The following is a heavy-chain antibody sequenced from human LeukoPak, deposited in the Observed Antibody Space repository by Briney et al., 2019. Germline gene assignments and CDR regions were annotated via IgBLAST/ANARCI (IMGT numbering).Heavy chain of an antibody. CDR2: IRSVRDGGTT. V-gene: IGHV3-15*01. CDR1: GFTFSSYA. Sequence: GSLRLSCAASGFTFSSYAMTWVRQAPGKGLEWIGRIRSVRDGGTTDYADPVKGRVTISRDDSIATLYLVLNSLTTEDTAVYYCATDLAHGLGAYDVWGQGTLVAVSS. D-gene: IGHD2-8*01. CDR3: ATDLAHGLGAYDV. J-gene: IGHJ3*01.